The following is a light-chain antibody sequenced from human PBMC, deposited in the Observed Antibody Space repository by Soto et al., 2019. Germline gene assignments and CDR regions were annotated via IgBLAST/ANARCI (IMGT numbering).Light chain of an antibody. CDR1: QSISSY. V-gene: IGKV1-39*01. CDR2: AAS. J-gene: IGKJ4*01. Sequence: DIQMTQSPSSLSASVGDRVTITCRASQSISSYLNWYQQKPGKAPKLLIYAASSLQSGVPSRFSGSGSGTDFTLTISSLQSEDFAVYYCQQRSNWPPGLTFGGGTKVDIK. CDR3: QQRSNWPPGLT.